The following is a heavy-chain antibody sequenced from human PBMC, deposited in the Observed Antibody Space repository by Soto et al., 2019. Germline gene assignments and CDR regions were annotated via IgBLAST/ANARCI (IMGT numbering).Heavy chain of an antibody. V-gene: IGHV4-39*01. J-gene: IGHJ6*03. CDR2: IYYSGTT. CDR1: GGSISSNNYY. Sequence: QLLLQESGPGLVKPSETLSLTCTVSGGSISSNNYYWGWIHQPPGKGLEWIGSIYYSGTTCYNPSLKSRVSISVDTSKNQFSLKLSSVTAADTAVYYCARHGGSGTTFYYYYYYMNVWGKGTTVTVSS. CDR3: ARHGGSGTTFYYYYYYMNV. D-gene: IGHD1-7*01.